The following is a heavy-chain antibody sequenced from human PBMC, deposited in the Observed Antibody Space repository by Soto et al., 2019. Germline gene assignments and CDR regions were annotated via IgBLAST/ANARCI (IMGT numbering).Heavy chain of an antibody. CDR2: INHSGST. V-gene: IGHV4-34*01. CDR1: GGSFSGYY. Sequence: PSETLSLTCAVYGGSFSGYYWSWIRQPPGKGLEWIGEINHSGSTNYNPSLKSRVTISVDTSKNQFSLNLSSVTAADTPVYYCARHDYVWGSYRYQGPFDYWGQGTLVTVSS. J-gene: IGHJ4*02. CDR3: ARHDYVWGSYRYQGPFDY. D-gene: IGHD3-16*02.